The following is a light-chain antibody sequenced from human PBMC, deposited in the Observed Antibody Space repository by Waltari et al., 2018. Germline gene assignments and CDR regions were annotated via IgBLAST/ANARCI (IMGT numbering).Light chain of an antibody. CDR1: QNINNW. V-gene: IGKV1-5*03. CDR3: QQYNISPST. Sequence: DIQMTQSPSTLSASVGDRVTITCRASQNINNWLAWFQLKPVKAPKLLIYQASGLQSGVPSRFSGSGSGTDFTLTISGLQPDYFATYFCQQYNISPSTFGQGTKVEFK. CDR2: QAS. J-gene: IGKJ1*01.